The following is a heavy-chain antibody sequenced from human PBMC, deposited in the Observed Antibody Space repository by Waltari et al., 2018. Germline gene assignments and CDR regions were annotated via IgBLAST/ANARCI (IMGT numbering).Heavy chain of an antibody. J-gene: IGHJ3*02. V-gene: IGHV3-11*04. CDR1: GFTYSDYY. CDR3: ARDPSAFDI. Sequence: QVHLVESGGGLVTPGGSMRPSCAASGFTYSDYYLRGSRQAPGKGLEWVSYISSSGSTIYYACSVKCRFTISRSNAKNSLYLQMNSLRAEDTAVYYCARDPSAFDIWGQGTMVTVSS. CDR2: ISSSGSTI.